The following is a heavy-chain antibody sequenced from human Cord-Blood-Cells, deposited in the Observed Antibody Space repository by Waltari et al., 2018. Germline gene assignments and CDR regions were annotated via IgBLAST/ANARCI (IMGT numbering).Heavy chain of an antibody. CDR3: ARQVDFWSGYPDAFDI. CDR2: IYYRGST. Sequence: QVQLQESGPGLVKLQETLSLPCTATGGHTSRSSWGWLRPPPGKGLEWIGYIYYRGSTNYNPSLKSRVTISVDTSKNQFALKLSSVTAADTAVYYCARQVDFWSGYPDAFDIWGQGTMVTVSS. CDR1: GGHTSRSS. V-gene: IGHV4-59*01. D-gene: IGHD3-3*01. J-gene: IGHJ3*02.